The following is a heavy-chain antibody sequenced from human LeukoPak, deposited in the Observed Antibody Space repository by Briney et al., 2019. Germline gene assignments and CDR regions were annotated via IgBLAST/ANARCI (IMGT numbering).Heavy chain of an antibody. CDR2: ITAYSDNT. V-gene: IGHV1-18*01. J-gene: IGHJ4*02. D-gene: IGHD6-13*01. CDR3: ARDLRRGSSSWYVSGGDY. CDR1: GYTFTSYG. Sequence: GASVKVSCKASGYTFTSYGISWVRQAPGQGLEWMGWITAYSDNTYYAQKLQGRVTMTTDTSTSTAYMELRSLRSDDTAVYYCARDLRRGSSSWYVSGGDYWGQGTLVTVSS.